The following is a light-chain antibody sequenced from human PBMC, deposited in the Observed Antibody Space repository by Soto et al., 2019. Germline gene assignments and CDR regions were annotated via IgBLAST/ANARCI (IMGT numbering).Light chain of an antibody. CDR3: QQSYNTPGT. V-gene: IGKV1-39*01. J-gene: IGKJ4*01. CDR2: GAS. CDR1: QSISIY. Sequence: DIQMTQSPSSLSASVGDRVTITCRASQSISIYLNWYQQKPGKAPKLLINGASSLQSGVPSRFSGSGSGADFAPTISSLQPEDFATYYCQQSYNTPGTFGGGTKVDIK.